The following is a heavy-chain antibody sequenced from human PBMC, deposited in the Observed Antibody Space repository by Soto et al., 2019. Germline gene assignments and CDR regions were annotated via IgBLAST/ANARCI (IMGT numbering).Heavy chain of an antibody. D-gene: IGHD3-3*01. CDR3: ARRNENFWSGYPEAFDY. CDR2: ISPSSPYT. CDR1: GFAFSTFS. J-gene: IGHJ4*02. V-gene: IGHV3-21*03. Sequence: PGGSLRLSCAASGFAFSTFSMNWVRQAPGKGLQWVSFISPSSPYTSYADSVKGRFTISGDKAENSVFLQMNSLRAEDTGVYYCARRNENFWSGYPEAFDYWGPGTLVTVSS.